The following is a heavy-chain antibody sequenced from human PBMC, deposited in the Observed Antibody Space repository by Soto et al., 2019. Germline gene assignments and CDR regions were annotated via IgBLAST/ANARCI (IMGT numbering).Heavy chain of an antibody. Sequence: ETLSLTCTVSGAALSSGGYFYTWVRQPPGKGLEWLGYIYYSGGTNYNPSLKGRVSISLDKSKSQFSLRLISVTAADTAVYYCMREQSDDNYFDPWGQGTLVTVSS. J-gene: IGHJ5*02. CDR2: IYYSGGT. CDR3: MREQSDDNYFDP. V-gene: IGHV4-61*08. CDR1: GAALSSGGYF. D-gene: IGHD6-19*01.